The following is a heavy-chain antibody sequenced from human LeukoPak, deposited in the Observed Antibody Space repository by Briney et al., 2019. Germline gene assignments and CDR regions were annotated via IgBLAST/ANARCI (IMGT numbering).Heavy chain of an antibody. CDR1: GFTFSSYW. D-gene: IGHD5-18*01. J-gene: IGHJ4*02. CDR2: IKQDGSEK. V-gene: IGHV3-7*01. CDR3: ATSPVYSYGHPYYFDY. Sequence: GGSLRLSCVASGFTFSSYWMSWVRQAPGKGLEWVANIKQDGSEKYYVDSVKGRFTISRDNAKNSLYLQMNSLRAEDTAVYYCATSPVYSYGHPYYFDYWGQGTLVTVSS.